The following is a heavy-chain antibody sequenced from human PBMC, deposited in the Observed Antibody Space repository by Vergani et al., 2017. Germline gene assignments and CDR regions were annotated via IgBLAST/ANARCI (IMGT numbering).Heavy chain of an antibody. CDR3: ARVDTQVPATSHFYDMDV. CDR1: GGSISSYY. V-gene: IGHV4-59*01. CDR2: IYYSGST. J-gene: IGHJ6*03. D-gene: IGHD2-2*01. Sequence: QVQLQESGPGLVKPSETLSLTCTVSGGSISSYYWSWIRQPPGKGLEWIGYIYYSGSTNYNPSLKSRVTITVDTSKNQFSLKLSSVTAEDTAVYYCARVDTQVPATSHFYDMDVWGKGTTVIVSS.